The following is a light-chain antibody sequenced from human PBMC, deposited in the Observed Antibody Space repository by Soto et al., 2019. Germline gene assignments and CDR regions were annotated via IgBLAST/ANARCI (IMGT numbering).Light chain of an antibody. Sequence: QSVLNQPASVSGSPGQSITISCTGPSSDVGSYNLVSWYQQYPGKAPKLIIFEVFKRPSGVSHRVSGSKSGNTASLTISWLQAEDEANYYCCSYAGRATYVFGGGTKLTVL. CDR2: EVF. V-gene: IGLV2-23*02. CDR3: CSYAGRATYV. J-gene: IGLJ2*01. CDR1: SSDVGSYNL.